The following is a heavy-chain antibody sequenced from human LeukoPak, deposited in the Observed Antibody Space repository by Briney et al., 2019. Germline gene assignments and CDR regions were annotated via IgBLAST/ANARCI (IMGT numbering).Heavy chain of an antibody. CDR3: ARDFSCSGGSCFSGMV. J-gene: IGHJ4*02. CDR2: IWYDGTNT. V-gene: IGHV3-33*01. Sequence: GGSLRLFCAASGFIFRRYGMHWVREARGKGVEWVGDIWYDGTNTYYADSVKGRFTISRDNSKNTLYLQMDSLRAEDTAVYYCARDFSCSGGSCFSGMVWGQGTLVTVSS. D-gene: IGHD2-15*01. CDR1: GFIFRRYG.